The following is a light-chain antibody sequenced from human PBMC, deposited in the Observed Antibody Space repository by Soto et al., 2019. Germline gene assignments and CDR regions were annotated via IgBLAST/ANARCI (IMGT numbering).Light chain of an antibody. Sequence: QSALTQPASVSGSPGQSITISCTGSISDVGDYNYVAWYQQHPDKAPKLMIFDVSSRPSGVSNRFSGSKSGSTASLPISGLQDEDEDDYFCSSYSSSGTRYVFGTGTKVTVL. J-gene: IGLJ1*01. CDR2: DVS. CDR1: ISDVGDYNY. CDR3: SSYSSSGTRYV. V-gene: IGLV2-14*03.